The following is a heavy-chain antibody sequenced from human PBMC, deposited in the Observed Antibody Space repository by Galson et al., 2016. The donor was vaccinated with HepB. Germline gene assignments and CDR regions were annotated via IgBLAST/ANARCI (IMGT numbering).Heavy chain of an antibody. D-gene: IGHD1-14*01. V-gene: IGHV3-23*01. Sequence: SLRLSCAASGITFSNYAVSWVRQAPGKGLEWVSSISARGDTTNYADSVKGRFTISSDNSKNTLYLTMNSLRAEDTATYYCVSTGCVLNQFDYWGQGTLVPVSS. J-gene: IGHJ4*02. CDR3: VSTGCVLNQFDY. CDR1: GITFSNYA. CDR2: ISARGDTT.